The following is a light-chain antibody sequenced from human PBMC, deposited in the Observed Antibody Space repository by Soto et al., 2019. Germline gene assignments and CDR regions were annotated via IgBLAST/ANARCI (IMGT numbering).Light chain of an antibody. CDR1: SSDVGGYNY. V-gene: IGLV2-14*01. Sequence: QSALTQPASVSGSPGQSITISCTGTSSDVGGYNYVSWYHQHPGKAPKLMIYDVSNRPSGVSNRFSGSKSGNTASLTISGLQAEDEADYYCSSYTSSSTREAVFGGGTKVTVL. CDR3: SSYTSSSTREAV. CDR2: DVS. J-gene: IGLJ2*01.